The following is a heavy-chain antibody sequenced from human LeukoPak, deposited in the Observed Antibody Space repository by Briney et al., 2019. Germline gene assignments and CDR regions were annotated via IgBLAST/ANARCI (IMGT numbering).Heavy chain of an antibody. CDR3: ARAGTDIVVVPAAMGLDWFDP. CDR2: IIPIFGTA. CDR1: GGTFSSYA. V-gene: IGHV1-69*05. D-gene: IGHD2-2*01. Sequence: GASVKVSCKASGGTFSSYAISWVRQAPGQGLECMGRIIPIFGTANYAQKFQGRVTITTDESTSTAYMELSSLRSEDTAVYYCARAGTDIVVVPAAMGLDWFDPWGQGTLVTVSS. J-gene: IGHJ5*02.